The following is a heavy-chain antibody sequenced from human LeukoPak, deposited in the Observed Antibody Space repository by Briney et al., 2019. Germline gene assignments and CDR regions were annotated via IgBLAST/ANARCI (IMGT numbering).Heavy chain of an antibody. J-gene: IGHJ6*02. CDR2: INPSGGST. Sequence: ASVKVSCKVSGYTLTSYYMHWVRQAPGQGLEWVGIINPSGGSTSSAQKFQGRVTMTRDTSTSTVYMELSSLRSEDTAVYYCAREWVSGYYYGMDAWGQGTTVTVSS. V-gene: IGHV1-46*01. D-gene: IGHD1-26*01. CDR3: AREWVSGYYYGMDA. CDR1: GYTLTSYY.